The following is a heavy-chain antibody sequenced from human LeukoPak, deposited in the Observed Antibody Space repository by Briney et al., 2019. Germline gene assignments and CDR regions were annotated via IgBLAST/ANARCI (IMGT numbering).Heavy chain of an antibody. CDR2: IGIRGDT. D-gene: IGHD6-19*01. CDR1: GFTFIDYY. V-gene: IGHV3-13*01. CDR3: ARGGIQVSGIDEFDY. J-gene: IGHJ4*02. Sequence: GGSLRLSCAASGFTFIDYYMHWVRQAIGKGLEWVSAIGIRGDTHYSGSVKSRFTISRENAESSLYLQMNSLRAEDTAVYYCARGGIQVSGIDEFDYWGQGTLVTVSS.